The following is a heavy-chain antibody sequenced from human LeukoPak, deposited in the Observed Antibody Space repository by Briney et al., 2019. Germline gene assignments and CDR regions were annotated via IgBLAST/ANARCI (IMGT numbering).Heavy chain of an antibody. CDR2: ISGRGGST. V-gene: IGHV3-23*01. CDR3: AKLRGHDYGDYVRY. Sequence: TGGSLRLSCAASGFTLSSHPMSWGRQAPGKGLEWVSAISGRGGSTYYADSVKGRFTISRDNSKNTLYLQMSSLRAEDTAVYYCAKLRGHDYGDYVRYWGQGTLVTVSS. D-gene: IGHD4-17*01. CDR1: GFTLSSHP. J-gene: IGHJ4*02.